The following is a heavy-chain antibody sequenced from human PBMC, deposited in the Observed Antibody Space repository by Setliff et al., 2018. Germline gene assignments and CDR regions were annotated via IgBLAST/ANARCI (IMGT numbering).Heavy chain of an antibody. V-gene: IGHV1-46*01. CDR1: GYTFTRYY. CDR2: INPSGGST. D-gene: IGHD3-22*01. J-gene: IGHJ3*02. CDR3: ARDSFFGDDYYDSSGSSHAFDI. Sequence: ASVKVSCKASGYTFTRYYMHWVRQAPGQGLEWMGIINPSGGSTSYAQKFQGRVTMTRDTSTSTVYMELSSLRSEDTAVYYCARDSFFGDDYYDSSGSSHAFDIWGQGTMVTVSS.